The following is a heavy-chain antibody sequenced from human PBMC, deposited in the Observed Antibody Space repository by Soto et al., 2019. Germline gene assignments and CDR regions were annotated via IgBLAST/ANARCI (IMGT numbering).Heavy chain of an antibody. CDR3: ARVRDDHYYNMDV. D-gene: IGHD1-1*01. Sequence: QVQLVQSGAEVKKPGSSVKVSCKASGGTFSSYTLNWVRQARGQGLEWMGRIIPILDIADYAQKLQGRVTITADKSTNTAYMELSNLRSDDTAVYYCARVRDDHYYNMDVWGQGTTVTVSS. CDR2: IIPILDIA. V-gene: IGHV1-69*02. J-gene: IGHJ6*02. CDR1: GGTFSSYT.